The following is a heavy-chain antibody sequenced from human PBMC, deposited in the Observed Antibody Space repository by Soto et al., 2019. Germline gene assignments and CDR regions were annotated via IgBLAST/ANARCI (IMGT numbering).Heavy chain of an antibody. J-gene: IGHJ4*02. CDR2: VFSSVSA. CDR3: ARDGMTTGDT. V-gene: IGHV4-4*07. D-gene: IGHD2-21*02. Sequence: PXETLSLTCIFSVVSVRSYTWSWVRQPANKGLEWIGRVFSSVSATYNPSLKSRVSISMDTPENRISLKLDSVTAADAGVYFCARDGMTTGDTGAPGTRVTVS. CDR1: VVSVRSYT.